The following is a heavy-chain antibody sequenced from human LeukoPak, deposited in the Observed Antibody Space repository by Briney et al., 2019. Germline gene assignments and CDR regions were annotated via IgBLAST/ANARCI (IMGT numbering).Heavy chain of an antibody. D-gene: IGHD7-27*01. CDR2: IHYSGST. V-gene: IGHV4-30-4*08. J-gene: IGHJ3*02. Sequence: KPSETPSLTCTVSGGSISSGDYYWSWIRQPPGKGLEWIGYIHYSGSTYYNPSLKSRVTISVDTSKNQFSLKLSSVTAADTAVYYCARGANWGTPEAFDIWGQGTMVTVSS. CDR3: ARGANWGTPEAFDI. CDR1: GGSISSGDYY.